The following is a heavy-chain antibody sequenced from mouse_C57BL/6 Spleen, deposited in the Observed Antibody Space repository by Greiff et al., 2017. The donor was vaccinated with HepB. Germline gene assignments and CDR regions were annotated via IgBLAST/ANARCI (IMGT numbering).Heavy chain of an antibody. V-gene: IGHV1-81*01. Sequence: QVQLQQSGAELARPGASVKLSCKASGYTFTSYGISWVKQRTGQGLEWIGEIYPRSGNTYYNEKFKGKATLTADKYSSTAYMELRSLTSEDSAVYFCARFTTVVATADYFDYWGQGTTLTVSS. CDR1: GYTFTSYG. D-gene: IGHD1-1*01. CDR3: ARFTTVVATADYFDY. J-gene: IGHJ2*01. CDR2: IYPRSGNT.